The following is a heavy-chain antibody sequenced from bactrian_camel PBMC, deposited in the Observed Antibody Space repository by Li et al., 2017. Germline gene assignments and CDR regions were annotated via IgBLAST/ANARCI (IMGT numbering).Heavy chain of an antibody. J-gene: IGHJ4*01. D-gene: IGHD3*01. CDR1: GFTFSDYT. V-gene: IGHV3S67*01. CDR2: FSGAGTP. Sequence: VQLVESGGDLVRPGGSLRLSCAASGFTFSDYTMTWVRQAPGKEREFVSGFSGAGTPRYADSVMGRFTISQDRAMKKVYLEMKNLKVEDTAMYYCTTDSFSLECYSGSSMVGTQVTVS.